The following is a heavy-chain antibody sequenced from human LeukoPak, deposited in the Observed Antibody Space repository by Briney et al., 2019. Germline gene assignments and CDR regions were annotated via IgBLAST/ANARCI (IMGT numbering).Heavy chain of an antibody. J-gene: IGHJ4*02. Sequence: PGGSLRLSCAASGFTFSSYGMHWVRQAPGKGLEWVAFIRYDGSNKYYADSVKGRFTISRDNSKNTLYLQMNSLRAEDTAVYYCARAIRIAAAEYFFDYWGQGTLVTVSS. CDR1: GFTFSSYG. D-gene: IGHD6-13*01. CDR3: ARAIRIAAAEYFFDY. CDR2: IRYDGSNK. V-gene: IGHV3-30*02.